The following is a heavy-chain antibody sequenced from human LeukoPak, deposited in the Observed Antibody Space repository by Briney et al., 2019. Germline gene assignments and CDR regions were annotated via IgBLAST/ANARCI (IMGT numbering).Heavy chain of an antibody. D-gene: IGHD3-3*01. Sequence: QTGGPLRLSCAASGFTFSGYTMTWVRQAPGKGLQWVSAISGSDGATYYADSVRGRFTISRDNSKSTLFLQMNSLRAEDTAVYYCAKDLVRDFWSGYPDYWGQGTLVTVSS. CDR3: AKDLVRDFWSGYPDY. CDR1: GFTFSGYT. CDR2: ISGSDGAT. J-gene: IGHJ4*02. V-gene: IGHV3-23*01.